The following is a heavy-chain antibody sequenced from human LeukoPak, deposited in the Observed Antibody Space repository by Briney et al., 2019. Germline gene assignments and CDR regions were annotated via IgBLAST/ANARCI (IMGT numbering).Heavy chain of an antibody. V-gene: IGHV3-30*04. J-gene: IGHJ4*02. CDR2: ISYDGSNK. CDR1: EFTFSGNG. CDR3: ARVARYSYGPIDY. D-gene: IGHD5-18*01. Sequence: GGSLRPSCPAPEFTFSGNGMHWGGRPPAKGQEWVPVISYDGSNKYYADSVKGRFTISRDNSKNTLYLQMNSLRAEDTAVYYCARVARYSYGPIDYWGQGTLVTVSS.